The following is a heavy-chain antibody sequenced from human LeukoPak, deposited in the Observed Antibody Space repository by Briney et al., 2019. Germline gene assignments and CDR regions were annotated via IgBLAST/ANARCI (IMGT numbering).Heavy chain of an antibody. J-gene: IGHJ5*02. D-gene: IGHD5-12*01. V-gene: IGHV4-4*09. Sequence: GSLRLSCAASGFTFSSYAMSWVRQPPGKGLEWIGYIYTSGSTNYNPSLKSRLTISVDTSKNQFSLKLNSVTAADTAVDYCASLPRYDNGSAWGQGTLVTVSS. CDR3: ASLPRYDNGSA. CDR1: GFTFSSYA. CDR2: IYTSGST.